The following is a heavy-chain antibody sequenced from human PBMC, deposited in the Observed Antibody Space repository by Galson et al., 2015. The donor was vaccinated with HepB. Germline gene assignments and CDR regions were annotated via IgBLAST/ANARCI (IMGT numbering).Heavy chain of an antibody. V-gene: IGHV6-1*01. CDR3: AKSIHLGRGFDS. Sequence: CAISGDSVSSNTVGWNWIRQSPSRGLEWLGRTYYRSKWTNDYSESLKSRITINADTSKNQFSLQLKYVTPEDTAVCYCAKSIHLGRGFDSWGQGTLVTVSS. D-gene: IGHD7-27*01. J-gene: IGHJ4*02. CDR2: TYYRSKWTN. CDR1: GDSVSSNTVG.